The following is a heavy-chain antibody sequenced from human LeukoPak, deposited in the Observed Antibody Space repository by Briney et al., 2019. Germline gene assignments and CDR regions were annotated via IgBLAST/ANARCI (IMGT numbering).Heavy chain of an antibody. CDR2: IKQDGSEK. J-gene: IGHJ4*02. Sequence: GGSLRLSCAASGFTFSSYWMSWVRQAPGKGLEWVANIKQDGSEKYYVDSVKGRFTISRDNAKNSLYLQMNSLRAEDTAVYYCARAYQKSVAGNYGGNGIDYWGQGTLVTVSS. D-gene: IGHD6-19*01. CDR1: GFTFSSYW. CDR3: ARAYQKSVAGNYGGNGIDY. V-gene: IGHV3-7*01.